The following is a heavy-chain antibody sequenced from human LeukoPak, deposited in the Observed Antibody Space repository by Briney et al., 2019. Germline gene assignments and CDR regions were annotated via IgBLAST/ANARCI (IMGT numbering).Heavy chain of an antibody. V-gene: IGHV3-30*09. CDR2: SSFDGTKR. J-gene: IGHJ4*02. Sequence: GGSLRLSCAASGFNFSNNLLHWVRQAPGKGLEWVAASSFDGTKRYYGDSVKGRFVVSGDNSKNTLYLQLNDLRLDDTAAYYCARVGNSSGWHDAFGYFDSCGQGVLVTVSS. D-gene: IGHD6-19*01. CDR1: GFNFSNNL. CDR3: ARVGNSSGWHDAFGYFDS.